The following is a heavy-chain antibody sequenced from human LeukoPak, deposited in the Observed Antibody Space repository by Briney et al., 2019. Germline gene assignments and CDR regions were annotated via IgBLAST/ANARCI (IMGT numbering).Heavy chain of an antibody. CDR1: GFTVSSNY. V-gene: IGHV3-53*01. CDR3: ARDVVGPNRWVYGMDV. Sequence: GGSLRLSCAAPGFTVSSNYMTWVRQAPGKGLEWVSLIYSGGSTYYADSVKGRFTISRDNSKNTVYLQMNSLRAEDTAVYYCARDVVGPNRWVYGMDVWGQGTTVTVSS. CDR2: IYSGGST. J-gene: IGHJ6*02. D-gene: IGHD3/OR15-3a*01.